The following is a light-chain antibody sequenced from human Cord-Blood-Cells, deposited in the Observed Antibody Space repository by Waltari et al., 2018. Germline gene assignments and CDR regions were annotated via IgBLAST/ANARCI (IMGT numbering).Light chain of an antibody. V-gene: IGKV3-20*01. CDR1: QSVSSSY. J-gene: IGKJ5*01. CDR3: QQFGSPPIT. Sequence: EIVLTQSPGTLSLSPGERATLSCRASQSVSSSYLAWYQQKPGQAPRPLISGASSRATGIPDRFSGSGSGTNFTLTISRLGPEDFGVYYCQQFGSPPITFRQGTRLGIK. CDR2: GAS.